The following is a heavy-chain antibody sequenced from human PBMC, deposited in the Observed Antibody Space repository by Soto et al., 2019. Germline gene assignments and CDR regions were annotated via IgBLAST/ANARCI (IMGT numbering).Heavy chain of an antibody. CDR1: GGTFSSYT. Sequence: GASVKVSCKASGGTFSSYTISWVRQAPGQGLEWMGRIIPILGITNYAQKFQGRVTMTTDKSTSTVYMELSSLRSEDTAVYYCARGGASDILTGYYLDYWGQGTLVTVSS. J-gene: IGHJ4*02. CDR3: ARGGASDILTGYYLDY. CDR2: IIPILGIT. D-gene: IGHD3-9*01. V-gene: IGHV1-69*02.